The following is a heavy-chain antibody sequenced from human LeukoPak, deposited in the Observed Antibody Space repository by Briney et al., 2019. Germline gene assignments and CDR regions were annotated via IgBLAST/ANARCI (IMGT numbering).Heavy chain of an antibody. CDR3: AKTPIAVAGTYFDY. CDR2: ISSGGDYK. Sequence: GGSLRLSCAASGFTFSSFSMNWVRQAPGKGLEWVSSISSGGDYKHYADSVKGRLTISRDNAKNSLFLQMNSLRAEDTAVYYCAKTPIAVAGTYFDYWGQGALVTVSS. D-gene: IGHD6-19*01. J-gene: IGHJ4*02. CDR1: GFTFSSFS. V-gene: IGHV3-21*01.